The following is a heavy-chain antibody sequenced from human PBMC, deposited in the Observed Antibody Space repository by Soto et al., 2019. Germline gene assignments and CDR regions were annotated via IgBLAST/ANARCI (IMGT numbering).Heavy chain of an antibody. Sequence: EGQLLESGGGLVQPGGSLRLSCAASGFTFINYAMSWVRQAPGKGLEWVSTIGGDDGSTYYADSVKGRFTISRDNSKHTLYLQMNSLRAEDTAVYYCARDAKGSGYSTPYWGQGTLVTVSS. V-gene: IGHV3-23*01. J-gene: IGHJ4*02. CDR3: ARDAKGSGYSTPY. CDR2: IGGDDGST. CDR1: GFTFINYA. D-gene: IGHD3-3*01.